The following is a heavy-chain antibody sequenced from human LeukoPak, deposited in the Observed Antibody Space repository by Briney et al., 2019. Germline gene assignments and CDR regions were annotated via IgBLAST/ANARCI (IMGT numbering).Heavy chain of an antibody. CDR2: VYYSGST. CDR3: ARSREYFDSSGYYPLVDY. CDR1: GGSISSITTYY. Sequence: SETLSLTCTVSGGSISSITTYYWGWIRQPPGKGLEWIGSVYYSGSTYYNPSLKSRVTISVDTSKNQFSLKLRSVTAADTAVYYCARSREYFDSSGYYPLVDYWGQGTLVTVSS. V-gene: IGHV4-39*01. D-gene: IGHD3-22*01. J-gene: IGHJ4*02.